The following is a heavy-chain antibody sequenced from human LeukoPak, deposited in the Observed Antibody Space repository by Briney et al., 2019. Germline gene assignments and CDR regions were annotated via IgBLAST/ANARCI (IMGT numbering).Heavy chain of an antibody. V-gene: IGHV3-49*04. CDR2: IQAKAYGGAT. CDR1: GFTFGDYA. CDR3: TRAPHPRCSSSGCYLDY. Sequence: GRSLRLSCSTSGFTFGDYAMTWVRQAPGKGLEWVGFIQAKAYGGATKYAASVNGRFSISRDDSQSIANLQMNDLKTEDTAVYYCTRAPHPRCSSSGCYLDYWGQGTLVTVSS. J-gene: IGHJ4*02. D-gene: IGHD2-2*01.